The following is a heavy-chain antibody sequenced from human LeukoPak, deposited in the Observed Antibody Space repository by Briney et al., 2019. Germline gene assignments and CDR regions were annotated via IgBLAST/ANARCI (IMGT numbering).Heavy chain of an antibody. CDR2: INPNSGGT. V-gene: IGHV1-2*02. Sequence: ASVKVSCKASGYTFTGYYMHWVRQAPGQGLEWMGWINPNSGGTNYAQKFQGRVTMTRDTSISTAYMELSRLRSDDTAVYYCARGRCTGGSCSSTDTFDIWGQGTMVTVSS. J-gene: IGHJ3*02. CDR3: ARGRCTGGSCSSTDTFDI. CDR1: GYTFTGYY. D-gene: IGHD2-15*01.